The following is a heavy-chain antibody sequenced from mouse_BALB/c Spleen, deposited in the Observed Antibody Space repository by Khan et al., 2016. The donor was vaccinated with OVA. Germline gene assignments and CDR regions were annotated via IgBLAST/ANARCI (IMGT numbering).Heavy chain of an antibody. CDR2: ISYSGSI. D-gene: IGHD2-3*01. CDR1: GYSITSDYA. V-gene: IGHV3-2*02. Sequence: EVELVESGPGLVKPSQSLSLTCTVTGYSITSDYAWNWIRQFPGNKLEWMGYISYSGSINYNPSLKSRISITRDTTKNQVFLQLNSVTTEDTATYYCARDGSQYNYAMDYWGQGTSVTVSS. CDR3: ARDGSQYNYAMDY. J-gene: IGHJ4*01.